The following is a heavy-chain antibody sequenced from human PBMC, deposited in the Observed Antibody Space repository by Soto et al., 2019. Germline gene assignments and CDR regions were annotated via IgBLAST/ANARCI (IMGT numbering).Heavy chain of an antibody. V-gene: IGHV4-30-4*01. CDR2: IYYSGST. CDR1: GGSISSGDYY. J-gene: IGHJ5*02. D-gene: IGHD4-17*01. Sequence: PSETLSLTCTVSGGSISSGDYYWSWIRQPPGKGLEWIGYIYYSGSTYYNPPLKSRVTISVDTSKNQFSLKLSSVTAADTAVYYCAREVWATVVYNWFDPWGQGTLVTVSS. CDR3: AREVWATVVYNWFDP.